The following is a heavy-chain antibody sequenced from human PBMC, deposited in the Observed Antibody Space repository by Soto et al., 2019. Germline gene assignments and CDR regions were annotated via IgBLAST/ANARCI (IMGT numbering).Heavy chain of an antibody. V-gene: IGHV4-31*03. CDR2: IYYSGST. CDR3: ARVGLELWFGEAWPYYYYMDV. D-gene: IGHD3-10*01. J-gene: IGHJ6*03. Sequence: QVQLQESGPGLVKPSQTLSLTCTVSGGSISSGGYYWSWIRQHPGKGLEWIGYIYYSGSTYYNPSLQSRVTISVDTSKNQFSLKLSSVTAADTAVYYCARVGLELWFGEAWPYYYYMDVWGKGTTVTVSS. CDR1: GGSISSGGYY.